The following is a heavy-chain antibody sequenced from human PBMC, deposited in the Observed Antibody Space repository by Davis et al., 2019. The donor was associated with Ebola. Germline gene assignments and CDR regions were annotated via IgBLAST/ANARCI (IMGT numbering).Heavy chain of an antibody. CDR1: GFTFSNYW. V-gene: IGHV3-7*03. CDR2: IKEDGSKE. J-gene: IGHJ4*02. Sequence: PGGSLRLSCAASGFTFSNYWMSWARQAPGKGLECVAHIKEDGSKEFYVDSVKGRFTISRDNSKNSLSLEMNSLRAEDTAIYYCAKTDNSGYYFDYWGQGILVTVSS. D-gene: IGHD3-22*01. CDR3: AKTDNSGYYFDY.